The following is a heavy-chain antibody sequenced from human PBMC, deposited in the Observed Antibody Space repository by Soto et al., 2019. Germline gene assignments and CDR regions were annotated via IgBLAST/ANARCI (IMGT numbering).Heavy chain of an antibody. Sequence: SVKVSCKASGYTFTSYTISWVRQAPGQGLEWMGRIIPILGIANYAQEFQGRVTITADKSTSTAYMELSSLRSEDTAVYYCARTGQQLVLGYYGMDVWGQGTTVTVSS. CDR1: GYTFTSYT. D-gene: IGHD6-13*01. CDR2: IIPILGIA. V-gene: IGHV1-69*02. J-gene: IGHJ6*02. CDR3: ARTGQQLVLGYYGMDV.